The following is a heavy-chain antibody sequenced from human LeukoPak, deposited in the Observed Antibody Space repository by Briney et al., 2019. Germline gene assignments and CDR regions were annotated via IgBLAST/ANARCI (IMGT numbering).Heavy chain of an antibody. CDR3: ARDQDYGGNSGFGY. CDR2: IYTSGST. Sequence: SQTLSLTCTGSGGSISSGSYYWSWIRQPAGKGLEWIGRIYTSGSTNYNPSLKSRVTISVDTSKNQFSLKLSSVTAADTAVYYCARDQDYGGNSGFGYWGQGTLVTVSS. CDR1: GGSISSGSYY. J-gene: IGHJ4*02. V-gene: IGHV4-61*02. D-gene: IGHD4-23*01.